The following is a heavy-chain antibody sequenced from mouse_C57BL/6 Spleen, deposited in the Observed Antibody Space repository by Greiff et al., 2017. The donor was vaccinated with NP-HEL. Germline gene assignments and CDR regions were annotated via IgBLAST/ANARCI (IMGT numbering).Heavy chain of an antibody. CDR2: LSSGGSST. J-gene: IGHJ4*01. D-gene: IGHD1-3*01. CDR3: ARQVAGITRPYYYAMDY. V-gene: IGHV5-6*01. CDR1: GFTFSSYG. Sequence: EVQVVESGGDLVKPGGSLKLSCAASGFTFSSYGMSWVRQTPDKRLEWVATLSSGGSSTYYPDSVKGRFTISRDNAKNTLYLQMSSLKSEDTAMYYCARQVAGITRPYYYAMDYWGQGTSVTVSS.